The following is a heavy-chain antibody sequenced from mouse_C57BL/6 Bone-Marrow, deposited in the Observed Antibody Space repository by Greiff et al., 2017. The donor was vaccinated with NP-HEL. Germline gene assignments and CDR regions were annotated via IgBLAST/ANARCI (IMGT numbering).Heavy chain of an antibody. CDR3: ARDNWDWYFDV. CDR1: GFTFSDYY. Sequence: EVKVVESGGGLVQPGRSLRLSCATSGFTFSDYYMEWVRQAPGKGLEWIAASRNKANDYTTEYSASVKGRFIVSRDTPQSILYLQMNALRAEDTAIYYCARDNWDWYFDVWGTGTAVTVSS. D-gene: IGHD4-1*01. V-gene: IGHV7-1*01. J-gene: IGHJ1*03. CDR2: SRNKANDYTT.